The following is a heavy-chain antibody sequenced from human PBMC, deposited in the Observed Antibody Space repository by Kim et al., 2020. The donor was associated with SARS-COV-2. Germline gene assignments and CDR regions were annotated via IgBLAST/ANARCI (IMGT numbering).Heavy chain of an antibody. V-gene: IGHV3-7*01. D-gene: IGHD2-15*01. J-gene: IGHJ4*02. CDR3: ARDPDRIDGLVLDS. Sequence: GGSLRLSCAASGFTFANNWMTWVRQPPGKGLEWVANINKDGSVKDYVDSVKGRFTVSRDNAKNSLYLQMNSLRVEDSAIYYCARDPDRIDGLVLDSWGQG. CDR2: INKDGSVK. CDR1: GFTFANNW.